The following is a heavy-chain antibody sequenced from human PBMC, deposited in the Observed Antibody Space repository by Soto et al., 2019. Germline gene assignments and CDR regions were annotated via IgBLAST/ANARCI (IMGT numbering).Heavy chain of an antibody. CDR3: ARTNGAYSNYFDY. CDR1: GFTFGSYS. D-gene: IGHD2-8*01. J-gene: IGHJ4*02. V-gene: IGHV3-21*01. CDR2: IGGSSGHI. Sequence: EVLLVESGGGLVKPGGSLRLSCAASGFTFGSYSMVWVRQAPENGLEWVSSIGGSSGHIYYAESVKGRLTISRDNAKNSLYLQMNSPRVEDTAVYYCARTNGAYSNYFDYWGQGTLVTVSS.